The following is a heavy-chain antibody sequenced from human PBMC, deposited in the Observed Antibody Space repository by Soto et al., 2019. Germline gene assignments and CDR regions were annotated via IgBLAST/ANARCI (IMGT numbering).Heavy chain of an antibody. CDR2: ISWDGLAQ. V-gene: IGHV3-30*18. Sequence: VQLVESGGGVVQPGRSLRLLCEASGFSFSRYGMHWVRQAPGMGLEWVAVISWDGLAQYYADSVKGRFTISRDNSQSTLYLQMNSLRTEDTAVYYCAKERFGHLWLEDYGMDVWGQGTTVTVSS. J-gene: IGHJ6*02. CDR3: AKERFGHLWLEDYGMDV. CDR1: GFSFSRYG. D-gene: IGHD5-18*01.